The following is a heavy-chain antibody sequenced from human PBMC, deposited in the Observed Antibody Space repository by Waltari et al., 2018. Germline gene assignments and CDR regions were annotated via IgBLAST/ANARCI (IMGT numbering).Heavy chain of an antibody. CDR3: ARGSRYSYGSWFDP. V-gene: IGHV1-69*14. CDR1: GGTFSSYA. J-gene: IGHJ5*02. D-gene: IGHD5-18*01. CDR2: IIPIFGTA. Sequence: QVQLVQSGAEVKKPGSSVKVSCKASGGTFSSYAISWVRQAPGQGLEWMGGIIPIFGTANYEQKFQGRVTITADKSTSTAYMELSSLRSEDTAVYYCARGSRYSYGSWFDPWGQGTLVTVSS.